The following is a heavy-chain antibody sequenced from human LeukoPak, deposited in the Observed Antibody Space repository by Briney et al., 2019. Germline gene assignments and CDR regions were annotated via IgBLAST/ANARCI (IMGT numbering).Heavy chain of an antibody. D-gene: IGHD3-22*01. CDR3: ARRMDSSGYYYSRYFDY. Sequence: PSETLSLTCTVSGGSISSYYWSWIRQPPGKGLEWIGYIYYSGSTNYNPSLKSRVTISVDTSKNQFSLKLSSVTAADTAVYYCARRMDSSGYYYSRYFDYWGQGTLVTVSS. CDR2: IYYSGST. CDR1: GGSISSYY. V-gene: IGHV4-59*01. J-gene: IGHJ4*02.